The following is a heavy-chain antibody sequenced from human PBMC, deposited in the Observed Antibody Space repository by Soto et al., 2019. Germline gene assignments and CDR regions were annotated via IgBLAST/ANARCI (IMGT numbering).Heavy chain of an antibody. CDR2: IYSGGST. CDR1: GFTVSSNY. Sequence: EVQLVESGGGLVQPGGSLRLCCAASGFTVSSNYMSWVRQAPGKGLEWVSVIYSGGSTYYADSVKGRFTISRDNSKNTLYLQMNSLRAEDTAVYYCARMGDSSGYSGWFDPWGQGTLVTVSS. J-gene: IGHJ5*02. V-gene: IGHV3-66*01. CDR3: ARMGDSSGYSGWFDP. D-gene: IGHD3-22*01.